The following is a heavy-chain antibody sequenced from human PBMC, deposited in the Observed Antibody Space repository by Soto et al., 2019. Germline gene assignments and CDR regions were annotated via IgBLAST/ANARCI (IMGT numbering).Heavy chain of an antibody. CDR2: ISYDGSNK. D-gene: IGHD6-13*01. CDR1: GFTFSSYG. CDR3: AKDLGSSSWFDY. V-gene: IGHV3-30*18. J-gene: IGHJ4*02. Sequence: QVQLVESGGGVVQPGRSLRLSCAASGFTFSSYGMHWVRQAPGKGLEWVAVISYDGSNKYYADSVKGRFTISRDNSKNTLYLQMNSLRAEDTAVYYCAKDLGSSSWFDYWGQGTLVTVSS.